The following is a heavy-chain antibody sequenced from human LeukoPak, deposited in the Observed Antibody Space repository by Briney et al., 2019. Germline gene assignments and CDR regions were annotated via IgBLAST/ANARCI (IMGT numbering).Heavy chain of an antibody. CDR2: IKEDGSDK. V-gene: IGHV3-7*01. Sequence: GSLRLSCAASGFIFSSYWMAWVRQAPGKGLEWVANIKEDGSDKNYVDSVKGRFTISRDNAKNSLYLQMNSLRAEDTAVYYCARDAGYGYDRFDYWGEGTQVTVSS. CDR3: ARDAGYGYDRFDY. D-gene: IGHD5-18*01. J-gene: IGHJ4*02. CDR1: GFIFSSYW.